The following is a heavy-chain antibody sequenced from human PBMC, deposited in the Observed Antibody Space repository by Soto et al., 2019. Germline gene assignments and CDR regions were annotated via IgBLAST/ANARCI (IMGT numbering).Heavy chain of an antibody. J-gene: IGHJ4*02. CDR1: GFTFRSYT. V-gene: IGHV3-23*01. CDR2: IYSSGDST. Sequence: EVQLLESGGDLVQPGGSLRLSCVASGFTFRSYTMTWVRHAPGKGLEWVPVIYSSGDSTYYAASVKGRFTISRDNSKNTLYLQMNSLRADDTAVYYCAKTTTMTTKVVDYWGQGTVVTVSS. D-gene: IGHD4-17*01. CDR3: AKTTTMTTKVVDY.